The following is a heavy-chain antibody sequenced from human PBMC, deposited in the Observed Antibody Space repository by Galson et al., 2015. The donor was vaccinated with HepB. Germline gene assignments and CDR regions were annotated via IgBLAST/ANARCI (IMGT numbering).Heavy chain of an antibody. CDR1: GFTFSRYW. J-gene: IGHJ4*02. V-gene: IGHV3-7*01. CDR2: IKYDGIEK. CDR3: ARATGLDFDY. D-gene: IGHD1-14*01. Sequence: SLRLSCAVSGFTFSRYWMSWLRQAPGKGLEWVADIKYDGIEKYHVDSVRGRFTVSRDNAKNTLYLQMNSLRAEDTAVYYCARATGLDFDYWGQGTLVTVSS.